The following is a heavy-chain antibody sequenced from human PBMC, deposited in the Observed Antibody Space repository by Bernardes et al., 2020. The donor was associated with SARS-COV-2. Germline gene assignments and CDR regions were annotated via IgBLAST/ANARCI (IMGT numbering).Heavy chain of an antibody. D-gene: IGHD2-15*01. CDR3: ARDPVPFPYCSGGSCYSRWYFDL. Sequence: SVKVSCKASGGTFSSYAISWVRQAPGQGLEWMGGIIPIFGTANYAQKFQGRVTITADESTSTAYMELSSLRSEDTAVYYCARDPVPFPYCSGGSCYSRWYFDLWGRGTLVTVSS. J-gene: IGHJ2*01. CDR2: IIPIFGTA. CDR1: GGTFSSYA. V-gene: IGHV1-69*13.